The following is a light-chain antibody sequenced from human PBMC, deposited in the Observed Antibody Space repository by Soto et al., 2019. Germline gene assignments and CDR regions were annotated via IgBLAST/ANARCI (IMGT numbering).Light chain of an antibody. V-gene: IGKV3-15*01. J-gene: IGKJ5*01. CDR2: GAS. Sequence: EIVLTQSPATLSLSPGEIATLSCRASQSVSSSYLAWYQQKPGQAPRLLIYGASIRATGIPARFSGSGSGTEFTLTISSLQSEDFAVYHCQQYSNWPLITFGQGTRLEIK. CDR3: QQYSNWPLIT. CDR1: QSVSSSY.